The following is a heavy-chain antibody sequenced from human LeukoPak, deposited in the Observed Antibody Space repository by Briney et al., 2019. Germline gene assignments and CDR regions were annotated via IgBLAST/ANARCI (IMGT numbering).Heavy chain of an antibody. D-gene: IGHD2/OR15-2a*01. CDR2: VTGSSSNT. V-gene: IGHV3-23*01. Sequence: GGSLRLSCAASGFNFSNYAMTWVRQAPGKGLEWVSGVTGSSSNTYYADSVKGRFTISRDNSKNMLYLEMNSLRVEDTSIYYCAKDRSSSTSCSNYWGRGTLVTVSS. J-gene: IGHJ4*02. CDR3: AKDRSSSTSCSNY. CDR1: GFNFSNYA.